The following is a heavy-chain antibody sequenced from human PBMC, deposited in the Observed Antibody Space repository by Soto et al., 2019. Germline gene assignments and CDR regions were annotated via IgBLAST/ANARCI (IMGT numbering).Heavy chain of an antibody. V-gene: IGHV3-23*01. D-gene: IGHD2-15*01. CDR3: AKDWGASDIVVVVSAGYGMDV. Sequence: EVQLLESGGGLVQPGGSLRLSCAASGFTFSSYAMSWVRQAPGKGLEWVSAISGSGGSTYYADSVKGRFTISRDNSKNTLYLQMNSLRAEDTAVYYCAKDWGASDIVVVVSAGYGMDVWGQGTTVTVSS. J-gene: IGHJ6*02. CDR1: GFTFSSYA. CDR2: ISGSGGST.